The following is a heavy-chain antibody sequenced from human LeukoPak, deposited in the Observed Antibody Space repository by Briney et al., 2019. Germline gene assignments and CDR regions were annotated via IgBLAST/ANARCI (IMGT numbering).Heavy chain of an antibody. Sequence: PGGSLRLSCAASGFTFSSCAMYWVRQAPGKGLEWVSYISSSSTIYYADSVKGRFTISRDNAKNSLYLQMNSLRAEDTAVYYCASRSGYNYAYAFDIWGQGTMVTVSS. D-gene: IGHD5-18*01. J-gene: IGHJ3*02. CDR3: ASRSGYNYAYAFDI. CDR2: ISSSSTI. V-gene: IGHV3-48*01. CDR1: GFTFSSCA.